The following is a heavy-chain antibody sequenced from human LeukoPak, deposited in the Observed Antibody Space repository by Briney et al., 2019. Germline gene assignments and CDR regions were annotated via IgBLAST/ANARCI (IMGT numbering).Heavy chain of an antibody. D-gene: IGHD2-21*01. CDR3: ARDIPLPTSYYMDV. Sequence: PSETLSLTCTVSGGSISSGSYYWSWIRQPAGKGLEWIGRIYTSGSTNYNPSLKSRVTISVDTSKSQFSLKLSSVTAADTAVYYCARDIPLPTSYYMDVWGKGTTVTVSS. CDR2: IYTSGST. CDR1: GGSISSGSYY. J-gene: IGHJ6*03. V-gene: IGHV4-61*02.